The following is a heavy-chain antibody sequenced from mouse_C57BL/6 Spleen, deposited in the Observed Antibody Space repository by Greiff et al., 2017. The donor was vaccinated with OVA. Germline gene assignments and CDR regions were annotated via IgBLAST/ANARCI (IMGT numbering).Heavy chain of an antibody. V-gene: IGHV7-3*01. CDR3: ARPIYDGYYGFDY. CDR2: IRNKANGYTT. D-gene: IGHD2-3*01. J-gene: IGHJ2*01. Sequence: EVKVVESGGGLVQPGGSLSLSCAASGFTFTDYYMSWVRQPPGKALEWLGFIRNKANGYTTEYSASVKGRFTISRDNSQSILYLQMNALRAEDSATYYCARPIYDGYYGFDYWGQGTTLTVSS. CDR1: GFTFTDYY.